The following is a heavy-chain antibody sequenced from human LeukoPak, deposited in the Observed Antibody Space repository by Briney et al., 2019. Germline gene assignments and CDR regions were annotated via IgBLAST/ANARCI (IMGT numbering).Heavy chain of an antibody. J-gene: IGHJ4*02. V-gene: IGHV3-21*03. CDR2: ISSSSSYI. CDR1: GFTFSSYS. CDR3: SRDWHGYGDYVLLDY. Sequence: PGGSLRLSCAASGFTFSSYSMNWVRQAPGKGLEWVSSISSSSSYIYYADSVKGRFTISRDNAKKSLYLQMNSLTAEDTPGYYCSRDWHGYGDYVLLDYWGQGTLVTVSS. D-gene: IGHD4-17*01.